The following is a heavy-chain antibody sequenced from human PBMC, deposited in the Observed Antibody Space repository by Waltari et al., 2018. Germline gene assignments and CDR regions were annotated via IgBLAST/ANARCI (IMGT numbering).Heavy chain of an antibody. CDR2: IYYSGST. CDR1: GGSIRRSSYY. CDR3: ASDYGDYGTMIPVLDL. J-gene: IGHJ2*01. Sequence: QLQLQESGPGLVKPSETLSLPCTVSGGSIRRSSYYWGWIRQPPGKGLEWIGSIYYSGSTYYNPSLKSRVTISVDTSKNQFSLKLSSVTAADTAVYYCASDYGDYGTMIPVLDLWGRGTLVTVSS. D-gene: IGHD4-17*01. V-gene: IGHV4-39*01.